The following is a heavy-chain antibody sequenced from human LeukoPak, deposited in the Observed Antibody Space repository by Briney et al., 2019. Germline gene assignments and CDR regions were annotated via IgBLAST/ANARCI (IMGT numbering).Heavy chain of an antibody. J-gene: IGHJ4*02. CDR1: GFTFSSYA. CDR2: ISGSGGST. D-gene: IGHD2-2*01. CDR3: AKTYCSSTSCYPFYYFDY. V-gene: IGHV3-23*01. Sequence: GGSLRLSCAASGFTFSSYAMSWVRQAPGKGLEWVSAISGSGGSTYYADPVKGRFTISRDNSKNTLYLQMNSLRAEDTAVYYCAKTYCSSTSCYPFYYFDYWGQGTLVTVSS.